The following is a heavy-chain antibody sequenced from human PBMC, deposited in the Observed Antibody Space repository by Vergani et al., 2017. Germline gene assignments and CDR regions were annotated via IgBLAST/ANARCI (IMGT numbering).Heavy chain of an antibody. V-gene: IGHV4-59*08. CDR1: GGSISSYY. J-gene: IGHJ4*02. CDR2: IYYSGST. D-gene: IGHD4-23*01. Sequence: QVQLQESGPGLVKPSETLSLTCTVSGGSISSYYWSWIRQPPGKGLEWIGYIYYSGSTNYNPSLKSLVTIAVDTSKNQFSLKLSSVTAADTAVYYCARHRWVAGFDYWGQGTLVTVSA. CDR3: ARHRWVAGFDY.